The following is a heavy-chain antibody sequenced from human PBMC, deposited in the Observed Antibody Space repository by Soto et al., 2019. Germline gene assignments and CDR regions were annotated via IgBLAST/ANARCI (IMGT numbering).Heavy chain of an antibody. Sequence: GASVKVSCKASGYTFTGYYMHWVRQAPGQGLEWMGWINPNSGGTNYAQKFQGRVTMTRDTSISTAYMELSRLRSDDTAVYYCARDVLRFLEWSNRAFDIWGQVTMVTVSS. V-gene: IGHV1-2*02. CDR2: INPNSGGT. J-gene: IGHJ3*02. CDR3: ARDVLRFLEWSNRAFDI. D-gene: IGHD3-3*01. CDR1: GYTFTGYY.